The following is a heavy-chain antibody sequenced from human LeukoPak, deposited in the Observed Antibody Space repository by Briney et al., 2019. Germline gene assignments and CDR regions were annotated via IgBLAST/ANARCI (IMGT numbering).Heavy chain of an antibody. CDR2: ISYDGGNK. V-gene: IGHV3-30*04. J-gene: IGHJ4*02. D-gene: IGHD1-26*01. CDR1: GFTFSSYA. CDR3: AGQASIVGATRHYDY. Sequence: GGSLRLSCAASGFTFSSYAMHWVRQAPGKGLEWVAVISYDGGNKYYADSVKGRFTISRDNSKNTLYLQMNSLRAEDTAVYYCAGQASIVGATRHYDYWGQGTLVTVSS.